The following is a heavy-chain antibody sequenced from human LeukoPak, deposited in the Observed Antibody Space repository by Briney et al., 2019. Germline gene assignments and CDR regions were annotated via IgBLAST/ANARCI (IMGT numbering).Heavy chain of an antibody. CDR3: ARDSYYDSSGLYYFDY. D-gene: IGHD3-22*01. CDR2: ISSSSSTI. J-gene: IGHJ4*02. Sequence: GGSLRLSCAASGFTFSSYSMNWVRQAPGKGLEWVSYISSSSSTIYYADSVKGRFTISRDNAKNSLYLQMNSLRAEDTAVYYCARDSYYDSSGLYYFDYWGQGTLVTVSS. V-gene: IGHV3-48*01. CDR1: GFTFSSYS.